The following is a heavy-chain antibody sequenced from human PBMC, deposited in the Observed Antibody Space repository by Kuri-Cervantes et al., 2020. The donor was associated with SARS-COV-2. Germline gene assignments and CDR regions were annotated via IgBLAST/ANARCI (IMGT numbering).Heavy chain of an antibody. CDR2: ISYDGSNK. J-gene: IGHJ4*02. V-gene: IGHV3-30-3*01. Sequence: GGSLRLSCAASGFTFSSYAMHWVRQAPGKGLEWVAVISYDGSNKYYADSVKGRFTISRDNSKNSLYLQMNSLRTEDTALYYCAKDGLLWFGEYSGGYFDYWGQGTLVTVSS. CDR3: AKDGLLWFGEYSGGYFDY. CDR1: GFTFSSYA. D-gene: IGHD3-10*01.